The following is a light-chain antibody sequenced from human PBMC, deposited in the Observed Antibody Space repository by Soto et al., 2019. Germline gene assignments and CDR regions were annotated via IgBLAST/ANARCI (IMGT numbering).Light chain of an antibody. Sequence: DIQMTQSPSALSASLGGRVTITCRASQGIRNYLDWFQQKPGRVPKRLIYGASTLQSWAPSRFRGSASGAAFTLTISSLQPEDFETYYCLQYNSYPFTFGGGTKVDIK. J-gene: IGKJ4*01. CDR1: QGIRNY. CDR3: LQYNSYPFT. CDR2: GAS. V-gene: IGKV1-17*03.